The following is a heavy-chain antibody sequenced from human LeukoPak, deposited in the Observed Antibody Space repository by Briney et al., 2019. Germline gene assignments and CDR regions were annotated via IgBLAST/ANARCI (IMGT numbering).Heavy chain of an antibody. D-gene: IGHD3-16*02. CDR1: GFTFSSYG. CDR2: ISSSISTI. V-gene: IGHV3-48*01. Sequence: GGSLRLSCAASGFTFSSYGMSWVRQAPGKGLEWVSYISSSISTIYYADSVKGRFTISRDNAKNSLYLQMNSLRAEETAVYHCAKGGMITFGGVIVRTYAFDIWGQGTMVTVSS. CDR3: AKGGMITFGGVIVRTYAFDI. J-gene: IGHJ3*02.